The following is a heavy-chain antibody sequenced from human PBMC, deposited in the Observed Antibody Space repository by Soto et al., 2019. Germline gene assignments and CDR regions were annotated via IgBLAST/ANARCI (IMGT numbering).Heavy chain of an antibody. CDR2: IYYSGST. CDR1: GGSISSGGYY. CDR3: ASGEYQPDKNTWFDP. J-gene: IGHJ5*02. V-gene: IGHV4-31*03. Sequence: SETLSLTCTVSGGSISSGGYYWSWIRQHPGKGLEWIGYIYYSGSTYYNPSLKSRVTISVDTSKNQFSLKLSSVTAADTAVYYCASGEYQPDKNTWFDPWGQGTLVTVSS. D-gene: IGHD2-2*01.